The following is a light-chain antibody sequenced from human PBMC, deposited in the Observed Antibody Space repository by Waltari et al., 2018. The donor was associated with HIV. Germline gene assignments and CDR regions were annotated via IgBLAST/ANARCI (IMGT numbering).Light chain of an antibody. V-gene: IGKV3-15*01. CDR2: GSS. CDR1: QSVSSG. CDR3: QQYNNWPWT. Sequence: EIVMTQSPATLSVSPRERPTLSCRASQSVSSGLAWFQQKPGQGPRLLMYGSSIRATDIPARFSGSGSGTEFTLTINNLQSEDFAIYYCQQYNNWPWTFGQGTKVEIK. J-gene: IGKJ1*01.